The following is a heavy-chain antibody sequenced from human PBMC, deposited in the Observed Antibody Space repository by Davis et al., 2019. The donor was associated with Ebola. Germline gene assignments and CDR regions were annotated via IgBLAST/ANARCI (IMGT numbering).Heavy chain of an antibody. Sequence: MPSETLSLTCTVSGGSISNYYWSWIRQPPGKGLEWIGYIYYSGSTTYNPSLKSRVTISVHTSKIRFSLNLSSVTAADTAVYYCARTLRYFDWFDGMDVWGQGTTVTVS. D-gene: IGHD3-9*01. CDR1: GGSISNYY. CDR2: IYYSGST. J-gene: IGHJ6*02. V-gene: IGHV4-59*01. CDR3: ARTLRYFDWFDGMDV.